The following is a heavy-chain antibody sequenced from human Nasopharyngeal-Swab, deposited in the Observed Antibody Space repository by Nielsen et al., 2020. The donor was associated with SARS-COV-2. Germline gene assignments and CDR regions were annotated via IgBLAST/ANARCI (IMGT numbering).Heavy chain of an antibody. Sequence: RQAPGKGLEWVSYPSSSGSTIYYADSVKGRFTISRDNAKNSLYLQMNSLRAEDTAVYYCARGEVGSWGQGTLVTVSS. J-gene: IGHJ5*02. V-gene: IGHV3-11*01. D-gene: IGHD2-15*01. CDR2: PSSSGSTI. CDR3: ARGEVGS.